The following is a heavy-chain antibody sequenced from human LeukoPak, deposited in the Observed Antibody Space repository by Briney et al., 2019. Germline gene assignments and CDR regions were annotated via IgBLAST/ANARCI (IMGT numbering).Heavy chain of an antibody. D-gene: IGHD5-18*01. V-gene: IGHV1-46*01. CDR3: ARSETATHPYFDY. CDR2: INPSGHST. Sequence: ASVKVSCKASGYTFTTYYMHWVRQAPGQGLDWMGMINPSGHSTTYAQNFQGRVTVTRDTSTSTVYVELSSLRSEDTALYYCARSETATHPYFDYWDQGTLVTVSS. J-gene: IGHJ4*02. CDR1: GYTFTTYY.